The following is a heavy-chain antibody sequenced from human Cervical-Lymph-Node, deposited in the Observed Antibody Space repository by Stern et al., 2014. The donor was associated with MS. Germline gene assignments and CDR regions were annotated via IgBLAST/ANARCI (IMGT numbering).Heavy chain of an antibody. CDR3: ARGRSWVAATLWVQYGMDV. CDR2: LGTSGDT. Sequence: EEQLEESGGGLVQPGGSLRLSCAASGFTFSSYDMHWVRPATGKGLEWVSALGTSGDTYYPGSVKGRFTISRENAKNSLYLQMNSLRAGDTAVYYCARGRSWVAATLWVQYGMDVWGQGTTVTVSS. D-gene: IGHD2-15*01. J-gene: IGHJ6*02. V-gene: IGHV3-13*01. CDR1: GFTFSSYD.